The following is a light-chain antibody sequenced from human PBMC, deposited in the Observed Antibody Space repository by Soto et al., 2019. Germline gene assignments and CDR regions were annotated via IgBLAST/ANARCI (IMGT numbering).Light chain of an antibody. V-gene: IGLV3-21*02. CDR1: NIDSRT. CDR3: QSYDSSLSGWV. CDR2: DNS. Sequence: SYELTQPPSVSVAPGQTATISCGENNIDSRTVHWYQQKPGQAPLLVVYDNSFRPSGIPNRFSGSKSGTSASLAITGLQAEDEADYYCQSYDSSLSGWVFGGGTKLTVL. J-gene: IGLJ3*02.